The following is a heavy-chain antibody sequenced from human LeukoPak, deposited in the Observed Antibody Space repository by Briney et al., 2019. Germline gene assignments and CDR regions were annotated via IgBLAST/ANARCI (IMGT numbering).Heavy chain of an antibody. V-gene: IGHV3-48*01. CDR3: ARHLYSSSPD. CDR1: GFTFSTYS. D-gene: IGHD6-6*01. CDR2: ITSSSSAI. Sequence: GGSLRLSCAASGFTFSTYSMNWVRQAPWKGLEWVSRITSSSSAIYYADSVKGRFSISRDNAKNSLYLQMNSLRAEDTAVYYCARHLYSSSPDWGQGTLVTVSS. J-gene: IGHJ4*02.